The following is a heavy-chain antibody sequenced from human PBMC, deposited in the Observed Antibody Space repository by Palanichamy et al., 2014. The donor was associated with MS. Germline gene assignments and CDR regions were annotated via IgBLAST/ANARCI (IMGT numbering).Heavy chain of an antibody. J-gene: IGHJ3*01. Sequence: EEQLVESGGGLVQPGGSLRLSCVASGFPVSSSYMSWVRQTPGKGLEWVSVIYSTENTHYADSVKGRFTISRDISKSTLYLQMNSLRAEDTARYYCARGMPAEGPRWFGAFGVWGPGTMVTVSS. CDR2: IYSTENT. CDR1: GFPVSSSY. V-gene: IGHV3-66*01. CDR3: ARGMPAEGPRWFGAFGV. D-gene: IGHD3-10*01.